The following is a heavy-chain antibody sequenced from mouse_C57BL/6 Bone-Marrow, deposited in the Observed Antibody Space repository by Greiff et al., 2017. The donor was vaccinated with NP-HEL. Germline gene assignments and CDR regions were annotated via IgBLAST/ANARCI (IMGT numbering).Heavy chain of an antibody. D-gene: IGHD2-3*01. CDR3: ARGWLLRKAMDY. CDR2: IYPNNGGT. Sequence: VQLKESGPELVKPGASVKIPCKASGYTFTDYNMDWVKQSHGKSLEWIGDIYPNNGGTIYNQKFKGKATLTVDQSTSTAYMELRSMTSEDTAVYDCARGWLLRKAMDYWGQGTAVTVSS. CDR1: GYTFTDYN. V-gene: IGHV1-18*01. J-gene: IGHJ4*01.